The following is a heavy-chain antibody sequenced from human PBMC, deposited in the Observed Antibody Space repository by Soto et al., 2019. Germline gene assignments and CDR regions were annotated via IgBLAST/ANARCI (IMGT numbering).Heavy chain of an antibody. CDR2: IKHDGSET. CDR1: GFTFSDYS. V-gene: IGHV3-7*01. CDR3: ARNWGLLSSSFAL. Sequence: GGSLRLSCAASGFTFSDYSMSWVRQAPGKGLEWVANIKHDGSETYYVDSVKGRFTISKDNAKNSLYLQMSSLRAEDTAVYYCARNWGLLSSSFALWGRGTLVTVSS. D-gene: IGHD6-13*01. J-gene: IGHJ2*01.